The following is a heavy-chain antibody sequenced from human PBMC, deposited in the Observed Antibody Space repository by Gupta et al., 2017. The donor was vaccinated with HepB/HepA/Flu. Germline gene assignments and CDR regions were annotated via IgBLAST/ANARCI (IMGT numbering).Heavy chain of an antibody. CDR2: IGGDVRA. CDR3: AKDLYFWSAMDV. CDR1: GFTFSNTA. D-gene: IGHD3-3*01. V-gene: IGHV3-23*01. Sequence: EVQLLESGGGLVQPGGSLRLSCAAPGFTFSNTAMSWVRQAPRKGLEWVSGIGGDVRAHYADSVKGRFTISRDNSKNTLYLQMNSLRAEDTAVYYCAKDLYFWSAMDVWGEGITVTVSS. J-gene: IGHJ6*03.